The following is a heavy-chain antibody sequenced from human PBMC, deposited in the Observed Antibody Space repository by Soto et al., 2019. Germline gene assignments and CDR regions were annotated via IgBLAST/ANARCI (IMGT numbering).Heavy chain of an antibody. D-gene: IGHD5-18*01. Sequence: QVQLVQSGAEVKKPGSSVKVSCKTSGGSQATIWVRQAPGHGPEWLGGISGVFPTTNKAEKFEGRVTITADKFTVTAYMELSSLTSVDTAVYYCAPVGPPLSGACTYGYEGPFDYGGQGILVIVSS. CDR2: ISGVFPTT. CDR1: GGSQA. J-gene: IGHJ4*02. V-gene: IGHV1-69*06. CDR3: APVGPPLSGACTYGYEGPFDY.